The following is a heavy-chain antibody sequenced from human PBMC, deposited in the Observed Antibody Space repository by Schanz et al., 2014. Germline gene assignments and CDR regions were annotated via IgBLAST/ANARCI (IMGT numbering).Heavy chain of an antibody. CDR2: ISAYTNNT. Sequence: GPEVKEPGASVKVSCEASRYTFNTYGLNWVRQAPGQGLEWMGWISAYTNNTNYAQKVQGRVTMTTDTSTRTAYMELRSLRSDDTAVYYCARDRRRYCSTASCLHDNWFDPWGQGTLVIVSS. V-gene: IGHV1-18*01. D-gene: IGHD2-2*01. J-gene: IGHJ5*02. CDR3: ARDRRRYCSTASCLHDNWFDP. CDR1: RYTFNTYG.